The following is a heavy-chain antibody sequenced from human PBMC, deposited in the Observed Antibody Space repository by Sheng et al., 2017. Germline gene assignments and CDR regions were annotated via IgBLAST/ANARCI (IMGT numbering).Heavy chain of an antibody. Sequence: EVQLVESGGGLVQPGGSLRLSCAASGFTFSSYAMSWVRQAPGKGLEWVSAISGSGGSTYYADSVKGRFTISRDNSKNTLYLQMNSLRAEDTAVYYCAKLDRVVVVAATPYYFDYWGQGTLVTVSS. CDR3: AKLDRVVVVAATPYYFDY. D-gene: IGHD2-15*01. CDR1: GFTFSSYA. V-gene: IGHV3-23*04. J-gene: IGHJ4*02. CDR2: ISGSGGST.